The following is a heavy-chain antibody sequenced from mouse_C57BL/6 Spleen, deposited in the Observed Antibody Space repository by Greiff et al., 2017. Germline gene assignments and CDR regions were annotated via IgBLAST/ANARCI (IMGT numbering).Heavy chain of an antibody. D-gene: IGHD1-1*01. CDR3: ASGYYGSSYVWYFDV. V-gene: IGHV1-54*01. Sequence: QVQLQQSGAELVRPGTSVKVSCKASGYAFTNYLIEWVKQRPGQGLEWIGVINPGSGGTNYNEKFKGKATLTADKSSSTAYMQLSSLTSEDSAVYFCASGYYGSSYVWYFDVWGTGTTVTVSS. J-gene: IGHJ1*03. CDR1: GYAFTNYL. CDR2: INPGSGGT.